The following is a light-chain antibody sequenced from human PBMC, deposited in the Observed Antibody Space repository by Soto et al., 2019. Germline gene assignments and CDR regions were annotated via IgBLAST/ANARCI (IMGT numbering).Light chain of an antibody. CDR3: MQSTPLPPT. V-gene: IGKV2D-29*02. J-gene: IGKJ5*01. CDR1: QSLLHITGETF. Sequence: DVVMTQTPLSLSVAPGQPASISCKSSQSLLHITGETFLFWYLQKPGQSPQLLIYEISTRVSGLPDRFSGSGSGTDFTLEISRVETDDVGIYYCMQSTPLPPTCGQGTRLGIE. CDR2: EIS.